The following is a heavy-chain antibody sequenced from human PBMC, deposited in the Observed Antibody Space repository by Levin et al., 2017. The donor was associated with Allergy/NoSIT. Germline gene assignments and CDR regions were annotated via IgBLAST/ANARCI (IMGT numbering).Heavy chain of an antibody. V-gene: IGHV4-31*03. Sequence: SETLSLTCTVSGGSISSGGYYWSWIRQHPGKGLEWIGYIYYSGSTYYNPSLKSRVTISVDTSKNQFSLKLSSVTAADTAVYYCARGRSGRFLEWLLSGLDAFDIWGQGTMVTVSS. J-gene: IGHJ3*02. D-gene: IGHD3-3*01. CDR2: IYYSGST. CDR1: GGSISSGGYY. CDR3: ARGRSGRFLEWLLSGLDAFDI.